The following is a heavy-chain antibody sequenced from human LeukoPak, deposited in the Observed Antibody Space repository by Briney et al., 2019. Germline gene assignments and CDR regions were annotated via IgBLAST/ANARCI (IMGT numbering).Heavy chain of an antibody. CDR2: ISYNGSNK. V-gene: IGHV3-30*18. CDR3: AKPYNYGVRGVHFDY. Sequence: GRSLRLSCAASGFTFGSYGMHWVRQAPGKGLEWVAIISYNGSNKYYADSVKGRFTISRDNSKNTLYLEMNSLRAEDTAVYYCAKPYNYGVRGVHFDYWGQGTLVTVSS. J-gene: IGHJ4*02. CDR1: GFTFGSYG. D-gene: IGHD4-17*01.